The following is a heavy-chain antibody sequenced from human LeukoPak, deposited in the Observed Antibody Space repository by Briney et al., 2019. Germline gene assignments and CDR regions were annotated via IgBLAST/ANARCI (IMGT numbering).Heavy chain of an antibody. V-gene: IGHV3-21*01. Sequence: GGSLRLSCAASGFTFSSYSMNWVRQAPGKGLEWVSSISSSSSYIYYADSVKGRFTISRDNAKNPLYLQMNSLRAEDTAVYYCARDNSSSRWFGPWGQGTLVTVSS. CDR2: ISSSSSYI. CDR1: GFTFSSYS. CDR3: ARDNSSSRWFGP. J-gene: IGHJ5*02. D-gene: IGHD6-6*01.